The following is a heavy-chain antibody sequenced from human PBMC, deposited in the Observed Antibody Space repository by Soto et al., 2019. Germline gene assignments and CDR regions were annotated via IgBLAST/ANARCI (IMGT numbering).Heavy chain of an antibody. CDR1: GGSISSYY. D-gene: IGHD6-6*01. CDR3: ARQYTYYYYGMDV. J-gene: IGHJ6*02. V-gene: IGHV4-59*01. CDR2: IYYIGST. Sequence: PSETLSLTCTVSGGSISSYYWSWIRQPPGKGLEWIGYIYYIGSTKYTTSLKSRVTISLDTSKNQFFLKLSSVIAADTAVYYCARQYTYYYYGMDVWGQGTTVTVSS.